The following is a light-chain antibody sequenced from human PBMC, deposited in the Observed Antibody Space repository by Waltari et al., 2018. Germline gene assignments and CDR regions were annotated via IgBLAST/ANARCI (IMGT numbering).Light chain of an antibody. J-gene: IGKJ2*01. CDR1: QRISNY. CDR2: AAS. V-gene: IGKV1-39*01. CDR3: QQSNSNPYT. Sequence: DIQMTQSPSSLSASAGDRVTITCRASQRISNYLNWYQQKPGKAPNLLIYAASSLQSGVPSRFSGSGSGTEFTLTINSLQPEDFATYYCQQSNSNPYTFGRGTKLEIK.